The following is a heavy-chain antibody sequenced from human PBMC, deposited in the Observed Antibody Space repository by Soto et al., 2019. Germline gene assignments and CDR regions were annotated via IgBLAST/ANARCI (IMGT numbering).Heavy chain of an antibody. CDR3: ARLPPGYYDSSGYRVVWFDP. CDR1: GGSISSSSYY. D-gene: IGHD3-22*01. CDR2: IYYSGST. V-gene: IGHV4-39*01. Sequence: PSETLSLTCTVSGGSISSSSYYWGWIRQPPGKGLEWIGSIYYSGSTYYNPSLKSRVTISVDTSKNQFSLKLSSVTAADTAVYYCARLPPGYYDSSGYRVVWFDPWGQGTLVTVSS. J-gene: IGHJ5*02.